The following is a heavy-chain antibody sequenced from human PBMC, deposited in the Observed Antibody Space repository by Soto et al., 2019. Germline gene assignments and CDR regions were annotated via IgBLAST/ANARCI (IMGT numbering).Heavy chain of an antibody. CDR1: GFTFSNAW. J-gene: IGHJ4*02. CDR3: TSHPQDTSDD. V-gene: IGHV3-15*07. Sequence: EVQLVESGGGLVKPGGSLRLSCAASGFTFSNAWMNWVRQAPGKGLEWVGRIKNKADGGTPDYAAPVKVRFTISRDDSKNTLYLQMNSLKTEDTAVYYCTSHPQDTSDDWGQGTLVTVSS. D-gene: IGHD2-15*01. CDR2: IKNKADGGTP.